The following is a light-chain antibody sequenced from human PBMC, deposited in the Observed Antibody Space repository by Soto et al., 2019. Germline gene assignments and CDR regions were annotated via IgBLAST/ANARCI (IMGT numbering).Light chain of an antibody. CDR1: QSVRNNY. J-gene: IGKJ1*01. CDR2: AAS. CDR3: QQDGMEPWT. Sequence: EIVLTQSPGTLSLSPGERATLSCRARQSVRNNYLAWYQQKPGQAPRLLIYAASGRATGIPDRFSGSGSGTDFTLTISRLEPEDFAVYHCQQDGMEPWTFGKVTKV. V-gene: IGKV3-20*01.